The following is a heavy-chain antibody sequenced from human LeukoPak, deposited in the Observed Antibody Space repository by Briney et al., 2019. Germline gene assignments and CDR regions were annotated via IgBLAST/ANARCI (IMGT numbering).Heavy chain of an antibody. D-gene: IGHD1/OR15-1a*01. CDR3: ARETSTWNSFEY. CDR1: GGSFSGYY. CDR2: INDSGDT. Sequence: SETLSLTCAVYGGSFSGYYWSWIRQSRGRGLEWIGQINDSGDTDYNPSLKSRVTISIDTSKKQFSLRLRSVTAADTALYYCARETSTWNSFEYWGQGTAVTVSS. V-gene: IGHV4-34*01. J-gene: IGHJ4*02.